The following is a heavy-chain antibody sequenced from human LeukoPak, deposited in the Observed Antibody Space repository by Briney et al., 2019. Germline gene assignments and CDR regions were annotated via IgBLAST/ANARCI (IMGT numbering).Heavy chain of an antibody. Sequence: ASVKVSCKASGYTFRGNYIHWLRQAPGQGLAWMGWIDANNGDTKSAQKFQGRVTMSRDTSISTAYMDLSSLSPDDAAVYYCARDPSSVTLYFFDYWGQGTLVTVSS. CDR1: GYTFRGNY. CDR2: IDANNGDT. V-gene: IGHV1-2*02. J-gene: IGHJ4*02. D-gene: IGHD4-11*01. CDR3: ARDPSSVTLYFFDY.